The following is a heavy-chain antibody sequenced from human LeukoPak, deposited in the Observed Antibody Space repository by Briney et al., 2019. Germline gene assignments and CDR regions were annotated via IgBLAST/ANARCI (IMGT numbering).Heavy chain of an antibody. J-gene: IGHJ4*02. CDR2: INPSGGST. Sequence: ASVKVSCKASGYTFTSYYMHWVRQAPGQGLEWMGIINPSGGSTSYAQKFQGRVTMTRDTSTSTVYMELSSLRSEDTAVYYCAKSLNATGTFDYWGQGTLVTVSS. CDR1: GYTFTSYY. V-gene: IGHV1-46*01. D-gene: IGHD1-1*01. CDR3: AKSLNATGTFDY.